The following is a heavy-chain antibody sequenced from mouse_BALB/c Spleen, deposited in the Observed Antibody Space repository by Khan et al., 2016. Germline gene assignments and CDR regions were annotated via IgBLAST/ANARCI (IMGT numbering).Heavy chain of an antibody. V-gene: IGHV14-3*02. J-gene: IGHJ4*01. CDR2: IDPANGNT. CDR1: GFNIKDTY. Sequence: VQLQQSGAELVKPGASVKLSCTASGFNIKDTYMHWVKQRPEQGLEWIGRIDPANGNTKYDPKFQGKATITADTSSNTAYLQLSSLTSEVTAVYYCARAYPYDAMDYWGQGTSVTVSS. CDR3: ARAYPYDAMDY.